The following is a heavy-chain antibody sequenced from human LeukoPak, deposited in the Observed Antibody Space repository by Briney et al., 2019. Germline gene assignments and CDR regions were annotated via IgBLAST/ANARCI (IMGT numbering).Heavy chain of an antibody. CDR3: ATDPWGSGRSTWYFDL. J-gene: IGHJ2*01. CDR2: INAGNGNT. CDR1: GYTFTSYA. D-gene: IGHD6-19*01. Sequence: ASVKVSCKASGYTFTSYAMHWVRQAPGQRLEWMGWINAGNGNTKYSQKFQGRVTMTEDTSTDTAYMELSSLRSEDTAVYYCATDPWGSGRSTWYFDLWGRGTLVTVSS. V-gene: IGHV1-3*01.